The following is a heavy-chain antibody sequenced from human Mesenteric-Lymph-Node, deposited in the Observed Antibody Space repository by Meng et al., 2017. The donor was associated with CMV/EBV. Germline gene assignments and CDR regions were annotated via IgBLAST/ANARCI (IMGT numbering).Heavy chain of an antibody. D-gene: IGHD2-8*01. CDR1: AGSISNGGFY. Sequence: SAGSISNGGFYWIWLRQYPGKGLEWIGYIYYSGSTYYNPSLKSRVTISVDTSKNQFSLKLSSVTAADTAVYYCARGVLGTGSRALDYWGQGTLVTVSS. V-gene: IGHV4-31*02. J-gene: IGHJ4*02. CDR3: ARGVLGTGSRALDY. CDR2: IYYSGST.